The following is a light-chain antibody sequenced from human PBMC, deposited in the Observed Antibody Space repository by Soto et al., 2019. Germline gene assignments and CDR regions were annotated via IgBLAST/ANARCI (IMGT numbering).Light chain of an antibody. V-gene: IGKV3-15*01. CDR3: QPYDNWPPIT. Sequence: DIVLTQSPATLSVSPGDRVTLSYRASQSVSSNLAWYQKKLGQAPRLLXYDASTRATGIPARFSGSGSGTELTLTISSLQSEDFAIYYCQPYDNWPPITFGPGTRLEI. CDR2: DAS. CDR1: QSVSSN. J-gene: IGKJ5*01.